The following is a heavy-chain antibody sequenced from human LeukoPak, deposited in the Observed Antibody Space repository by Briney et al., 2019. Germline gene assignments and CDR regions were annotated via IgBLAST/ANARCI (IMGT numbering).Heavy chain of an antibody. D-gene: IGHD5-24*01. CDR1: GFSFNNYW. V-gene: IGHV3-74*01. Sequence: GGSLRLSFAGSGFSFNNYWMHWVRQAPGKGLVWVSRIHSDGRVTTYADSVKGRFTISKDSARNTLYLQMNTLRVEDTAVYYCARAQDTYNSLYFDYWGQGALVTVPS. J-gene: IGHJ4*02. CDR2: IHSDGRVT. CDR3: ARAQDTYNSLYFDY.